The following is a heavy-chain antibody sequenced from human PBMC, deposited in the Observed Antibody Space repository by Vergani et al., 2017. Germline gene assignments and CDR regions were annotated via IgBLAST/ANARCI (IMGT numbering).Heavy chain of an antibody. V-gene: IGHV4-34*01. CDR1: GGSFSGYY. CDR2: INHRGST. J-gene: IGHJ4*02. D-gene: IGHD3-10*01. CDR3: ARARGGYYGSGSYRASGGFDY. Sequence: QVQLQQWGAGLLKPSETLSLTCAVYGGSFSGYYWSWIRQPPGKGLEWIGEINHRGSTNYNPSLKSRVTISVDTSKDQFALKLSSVTAADTAVYYWARARGGYYGSGSYRASGGFDYGGQGTLVTVAS.